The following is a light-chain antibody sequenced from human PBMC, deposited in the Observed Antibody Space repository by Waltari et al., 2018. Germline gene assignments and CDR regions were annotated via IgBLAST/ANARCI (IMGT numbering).Light chain of an antibody. CDR2: DTS. V-gene: IGKV3-20*01. Sequence: EIVLTQSPGTLSLSPGERATLSCRASQSISKYLAWYQQKPDQAPRLLIYDTSTRATGIPDRFSGSGSGTDFSLTISRLEPEDFAVYYCQKYGTLPATFGQGTKVEPK. CDR1: QSISKY. CDR3: QKYGTLPAT. J-gene: IGKJ1*01.